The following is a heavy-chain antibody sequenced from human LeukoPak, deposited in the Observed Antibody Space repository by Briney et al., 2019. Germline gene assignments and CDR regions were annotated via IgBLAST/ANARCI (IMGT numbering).Heavy chain of an antibody. D-gene: IGHD5-12*01. V-gene: IGHV1-69*04. CDR3: ARVTGYPAEDDYYYGMDV. Sequence: ASVKVSCKASGGTFSSYAISWVRQAPGQGLEWMGRIIPILGIANYAQKFQGRVTITADKSTSTAYMELSSLRSEDTAVYYCARVTGYPAEDDYYYGMDVWGQGTTVTVSS. CDR2: IIPILGIA. J-gene: IGHJ6*02. CDR1: GGTFSSYA.